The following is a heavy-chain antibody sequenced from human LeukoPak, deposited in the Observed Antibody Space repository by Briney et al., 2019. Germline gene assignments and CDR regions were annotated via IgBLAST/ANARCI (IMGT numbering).Heavy chain of an antibody. D-gene: IGHD1-26*01. CDR3: ARHSGSYLAGDY. CDR2: IWYDGSNK. V-gene: IGHV3-33*01. J-gene: IGHJ4*02. CDR1: GFTFSSYG. Sequence: GRSLRLSCAASGFTFSSYGMHWVRQAPGKGLEWVAVIWYDGSNKYYADSVKGRFTISRDNSKNTLYLQMNSLRADDTAVYYCARHSGSYLAGDYWGQGTLVTVSS.